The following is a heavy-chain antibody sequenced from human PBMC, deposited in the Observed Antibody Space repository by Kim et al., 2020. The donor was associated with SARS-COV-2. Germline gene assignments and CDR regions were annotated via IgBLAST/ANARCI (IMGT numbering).Heavy chain of an antibody. V-gene: IGHV7-4-1*02. J-gene: IGHJ6*02. CDR2: INTNTGNP. Sequence: ASVKVSCKASGYTFTSYAMNWVRQAPGQGLEWMGWINTNTGNPTYAQGFTGRFVFSLDTSVSTAYLQISSLKAEDTAVYYCARVLRIAARPGYYYYYYGMDVWGQGTTVTVSS. D-gene: IGHD6-6*01. CDR1: GYTFTSYA. CDR3: ARVLRIAARPGYYYYYYGMDV.